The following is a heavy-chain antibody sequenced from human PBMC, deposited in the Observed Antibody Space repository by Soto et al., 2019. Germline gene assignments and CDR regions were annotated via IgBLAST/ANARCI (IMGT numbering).Heavy chain of an antibody. CDR3: AREGYYDSTFDY. CDR2: IWYDGSNK. Sequence: SGGSLRLSCAASGFTFSNAWMSWVRQAPGKGLEWVAVIWYDGSNKYYADSVKGRFTISRDNSKNTLYLQMNSLRAEDTAVYYCAREGYYDSTFDYWGQGTLVTVSS. CDR1: GFTFSNAW. D-gene: IGHD3-22*01. V-gene: IGHV3-33*08. J-gene: IGHJ4*02.